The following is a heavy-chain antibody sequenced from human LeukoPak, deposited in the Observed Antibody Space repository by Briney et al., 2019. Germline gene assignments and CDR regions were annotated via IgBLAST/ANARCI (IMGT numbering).Heavy chain of an antibody. Sequence: SVKVSCKASGYTFTSYGISWVRQAPGQGLEWMGGIIPIFGTANYAQKFQGRVTITADESTSTAYMELSSLRSEDTAVYYCARGEGYCSSTSCLPNWFDPWGQGTLVTVSS. D-gene: IGHD2-2*01. CDR3: ARGEGYCSSTSCLPNWFDP. J-gene: IGHJ5*02. V-gene: IGHV1-69*13. CDR1: GYTFTSYG. CDR2: IIPIFGTA.